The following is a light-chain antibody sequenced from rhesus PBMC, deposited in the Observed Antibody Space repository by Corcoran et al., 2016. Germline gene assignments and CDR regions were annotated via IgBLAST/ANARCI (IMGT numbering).Light chain of an antibody. CDR2: YAS. CDR1: QSVSSN. Sequence: EIVMTQSPATLSLSPGERATLSCRASQSVSSNLAWYQQQPGQAPRLLIYYASKRATGIPDRFSGRGSGTDFTLTISSLEPEDVGVYYCQQYNNWNSFGQGTKVEIK. J-gene: IGKJ2*01. CDR3: QQYNNWNS. V-gene: IGKV3-35*01.